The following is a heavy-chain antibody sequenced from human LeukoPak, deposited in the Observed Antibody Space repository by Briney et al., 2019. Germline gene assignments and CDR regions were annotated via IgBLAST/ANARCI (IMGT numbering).Heavy chain of an antibody. Sequence: SETLSLTCTVSGGSISGSSYYWGWIRQPPGKGLEWIGSIYYSGSTYYNPSLKSRVTTSVDTSKNQFSLKLSSVTAADTAVYYCASLASQQLLPYNYYYMDVWGKGTTVTVSS. V-gene: IGHV4-39*01. CDR2: IYYSGST. CDR1: GGSISGSSYY. J-gene: IGHJ6*03. D-gene: IGHD2-2*01. CDR3: ASLASQQLLPYNYYYMDV.